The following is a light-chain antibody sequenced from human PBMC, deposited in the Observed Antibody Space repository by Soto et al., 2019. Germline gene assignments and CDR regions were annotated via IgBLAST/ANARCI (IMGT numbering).Light chain of an antibody. V-gene: IGKV1-9*01. CDR3: QQLKSYVT. CDR2: GAT. Sequence: DIQMTQSPSTLSSSVGDIFTITCRASQCISNYLAWYQQKPGKTPRLLIYGATTLQSGVPSRFSGSGSGTDFALTISSLQPEDFATYYCQQLKSYVTFGQGTRLEI. J-gene: IGKJ5*01. CDR1: QCISNY.